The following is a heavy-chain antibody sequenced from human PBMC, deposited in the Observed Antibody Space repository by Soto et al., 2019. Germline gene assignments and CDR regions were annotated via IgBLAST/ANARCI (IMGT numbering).Heavy chain of an antibody. Sequence: GVSMSLSCAASEFPLRRHAMHWVRQAPGKGLEWVALISYDAENEYYADSVKGRFTISRDNSKNMLFLQMSSLKAEDTAVYYCVRAVTGSTLDDWGQGTLVTVSS. CDR2: ISYDAENE. CDR3: VRAVTGSTLDD. D-gene: IGHD2-21*02. J-gene: IGHJ4*02. V-gene: IGHV3-30*15. CDR1: EFPLRRHA.